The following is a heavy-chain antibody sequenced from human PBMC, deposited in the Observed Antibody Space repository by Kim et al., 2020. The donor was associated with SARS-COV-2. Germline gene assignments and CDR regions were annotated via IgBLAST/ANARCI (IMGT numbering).Heavy chain of an antibody. D-gene: IGHD6-13*01. CDR3: ARGRAAAVDY. Sequence: TIYYADSVKGRFAISRDNAQNSLYLQMNSLRAEDTALYYCARGRAAAVDYWGQGTLVTVSS. J-gene: IGHJ4*02. V-gene: IGHV3-48*01. CDR2: TI.